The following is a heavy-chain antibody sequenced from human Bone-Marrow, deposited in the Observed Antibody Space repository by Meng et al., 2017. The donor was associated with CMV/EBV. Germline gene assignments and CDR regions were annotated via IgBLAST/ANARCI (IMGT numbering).Heavy chain of an antibody. D-gene: IGHD3-22*01. CDR1: SYW. CDR3: ARDNNPWIYDSSSSLYYFDY. CDR2: INSDGSIT. V-gene: IGHV3-74*01. J-gene: IGHJ4*02. Sequence: SYWMHWVRQVPGKGLVWVSGINSDGSITSNADSVKGRFTISRDNAKNTLYLQMNSLRAEDTAVYYCARDNNPWIYDSSSSLYYFDYWGQGTLVTVSS.